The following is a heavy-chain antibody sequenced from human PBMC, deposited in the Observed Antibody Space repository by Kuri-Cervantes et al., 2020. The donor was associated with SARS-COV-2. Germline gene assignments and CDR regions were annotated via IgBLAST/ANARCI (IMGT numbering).Heavy chain of an antibody. Sequence: GGSLRLSCAASGFTFDDYAMHWVRQAPGKGLEWVSGISWNSGSIGYVDSAKGRFTISRDNAKNSLYLQMNSLRAEDTAVYYCARARLEWLPDAFDIWGQGTMVTVSS. V-gene: IGHV3-9*01. CDR2: ISWNSGSI. J-gene: IGHJ3*02. D-gene: IGHD3-3*01. CDR1: GFTFDDYA. CDR3: ARARLEWLPDAFDI.